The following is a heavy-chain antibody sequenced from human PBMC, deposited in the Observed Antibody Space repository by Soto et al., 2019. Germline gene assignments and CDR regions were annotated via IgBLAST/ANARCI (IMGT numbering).Heavy chain of an antibody. CDR1: GFTFSSYA. Sequence: GGSLRLSCAASGFTFSSYAMSWVRQAPGKGLEWVSAISGSGGSTYYADSVKGRFTISRDNSKNTLYLQMNSLRAEDTAVYYCAKDDVATIPYYYYGMDVWGQGTTVTVSS. J-gene: IGHJ6*02. V-gene: IGHV3-23*01. D-gene: IGHD5-12*01. CDR2: ISGSGGST. CDR3: AKDDVATIPYYYYGMDV.